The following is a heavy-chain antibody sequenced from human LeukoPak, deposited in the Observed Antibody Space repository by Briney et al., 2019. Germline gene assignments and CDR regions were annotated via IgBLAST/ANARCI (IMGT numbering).Heavy chain of an antibody. CDR2: IYYSGST. V-gene: IGHV4-59*12. CDR3: ARDRFGVVTRVGYFDY. Sequence: PSETLSLTCTVSGGSISSYYWSWIRQPPGKGLEWIGYIYYSGSTNYNPSLKSRVTISVDTSKNQFSLKLSSVTAADTAVYYCARDRFGVVTRVGYFDYWGQGTLVTVSS. J-gene: IGHJ4*02. D-gene: IGHD3-3*01. CDR1: GGSISSYY.